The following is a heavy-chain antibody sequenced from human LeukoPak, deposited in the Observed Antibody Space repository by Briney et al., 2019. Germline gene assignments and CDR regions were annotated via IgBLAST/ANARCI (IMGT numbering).Heavy chain of an antibody. D-gene: IGHD3-3*01. V-gene: IGHV4-39*07. Sequence: SETLSLTCTVSGGSISSSSYSWGWIRQPPGKGLEWIGSIYYSGSTYYNPSLKSRVTISVDTSKNQFSLKLSSVTAADTAVYYCARDYYDFWSGIYYYYYMDVWGKGTTVTVSS. J-gene: IGHJ6*03. CDR1: GGSISSSSYS. CDR3: ARDYYDFWSGIYYYYYMDV. CDR2: IYYSGST.